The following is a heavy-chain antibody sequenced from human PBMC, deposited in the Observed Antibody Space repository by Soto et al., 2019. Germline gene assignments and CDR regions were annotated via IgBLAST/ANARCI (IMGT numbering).Heavy chain of an antibody. V-gene: IGHV1-69*02. CDR3: ARIDGNYGMDV. CDR2: IIPNNGIT. D-gene: IGHD1-26*01. CDR1: GGTFSSYT. Sequence: SVKVSCKASGGTFSSYTISWVRQAPGQGLEWMGRIIPNNGITNYAQKLQGRVTITADTSTSTAYMELRSLRSDDTAVYYCARIDGNYGMDVWGQGTTVTVSS. J-gene: IGHJ6*02.